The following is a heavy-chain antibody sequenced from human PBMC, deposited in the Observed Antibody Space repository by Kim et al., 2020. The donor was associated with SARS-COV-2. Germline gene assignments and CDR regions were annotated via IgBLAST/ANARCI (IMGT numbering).Heavy chain of an antibody. D-gene: IGHD1-1*01. J-gene: IGHJ3*02. V-gene: IGHV6-1*01. Sequence: SQTLSLTCAISGDSVSSNSAAWNWIRQSPSRGLEWLGRTYYRSKWYNDYAVSVKSRITINPDTSKNQFSLQLNSVTPEDTAVYYCARAGDNWNDLANAFDIWGQGTMVTVSS. CDR3: ARAGDNWNDLANAFDI. CDR2: TYYRSKWYN. CDR1: GDSVSSNSAA.